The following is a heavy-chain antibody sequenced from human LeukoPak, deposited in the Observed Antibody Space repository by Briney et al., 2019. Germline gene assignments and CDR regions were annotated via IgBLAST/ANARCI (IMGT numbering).Heavy chain of an antibody. Sequence: TGGSLRLSCAASGFTFSSYSMNWVRQAPGKGLEWVSYITSSSGSLYYADSVKGRFTISRDNAKNSLYLQMNSLRAEDTAVYYCAISGSGYNYFDYRGQGTLVTVSS. CDR1: GFTFSSYS. V-gene: IGHV3-48*04. CDR3: AISGSGYNYFDY. J-gene: IGHJ4*02. D-gene: IGHD5-18*01. CDR2: ITSSSGSL.